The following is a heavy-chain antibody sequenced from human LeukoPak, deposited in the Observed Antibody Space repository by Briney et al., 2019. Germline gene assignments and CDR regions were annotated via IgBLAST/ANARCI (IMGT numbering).Heavy chain of an antibody. CDR3: ARGMDTVMGGYYYGMDV. Sequence: VRQAPGKGLEWVSVIYRGGSTYYADSVKGRFTISRDNSKNTLYLQMNSLRAEDTAVYYCARGMDTVMGGYYYGMDVWGQGTTVTVSS. J-gene: IGHJ6*02. CDR2: IYRGGST. D-gene: IGHD5-18*01. V-gene: IGHV3-53*01.